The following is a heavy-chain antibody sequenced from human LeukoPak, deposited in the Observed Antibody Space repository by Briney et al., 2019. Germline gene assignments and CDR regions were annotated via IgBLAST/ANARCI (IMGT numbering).Heavy chain of an antibody. CDR2: IYTSGST. V-gene: IGHV4-61*02. CDR3: ARERSHNDFWSGYSTGAFDI. D-gene: IGHD3-3*01. Sequence: SXTLSLTCTVSGGSISSGSYYWSWIRQPAGKGLEWIGRIYTSGSTNYNPSLKSRVTISVKTSKKQFTRKLRSVTAADTAVYYCARERSHNDFWSGYSTGAFDIWGQGTMVTVSS. J-gene: IGHJ3*02. CDR1: GGSISSGSYY.